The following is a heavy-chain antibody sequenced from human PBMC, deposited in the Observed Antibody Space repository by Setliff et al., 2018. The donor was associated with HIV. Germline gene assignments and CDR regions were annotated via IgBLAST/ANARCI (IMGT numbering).Heavy chain of an antibody. CDR3: ASTSGSGSAAVGDI. V-gene: IGHV4-31*03. D-gene: IGHD1-26*01. Sequence: PSETLSLTCTVSGGSISSGYYYWSWFRQHPGKGLEWIGWIYYSGRTKYNPSLESRVTISVDTSKNQFSLKLSSVTAADTAVYYCASTSGSGSAAVGDIWGQGTMVTVSS. CDR1: GGSISSGYYY. CDR2: IYYSGRT. J-gene: IGHJ3*02.